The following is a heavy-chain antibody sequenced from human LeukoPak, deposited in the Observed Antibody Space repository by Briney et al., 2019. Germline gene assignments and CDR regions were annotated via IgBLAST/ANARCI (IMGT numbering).Heavy chain of an antibody. CDR2: IYPGDSDT. Sequence: PGESLKISCKVSGYSFTSYWTGWVRQMPGKGLEWMGIIYPGDSDTRYSPSFQGQVTISADKSISTAYLQWSRLPASDTAMYSCARHKWRGQDILTGSYSFDYWGQGTLVTVSS. CDR1: GYSFTSYW. D-gene: IGHD3-9*01. J-gene: IGHJ4*02. V-gene: IGHV5-51*01. CDR3: ARHKWRGQDILTGSYSFDY.